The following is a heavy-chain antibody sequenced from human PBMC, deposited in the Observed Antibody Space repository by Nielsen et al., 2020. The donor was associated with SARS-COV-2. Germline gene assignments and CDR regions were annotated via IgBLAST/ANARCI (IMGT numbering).Heavy chain of an antibody. V-gene: IGHV3-20*01. J-gene: IGHJ6*02. Sequence: GESLKISCATSEFTFSNAWMTWVRQAPGKGLEWVSGINWNGGSTGYADSVKGQFTISRDNAKNSLYLQMNSLRAEDTALYHCARDGYYDRYGMDVWGQGTTVTVSS. CDR2: INWNGGST. CDR3: ARDGYYDRYGMDV. CDR1: EFTFSNAW.